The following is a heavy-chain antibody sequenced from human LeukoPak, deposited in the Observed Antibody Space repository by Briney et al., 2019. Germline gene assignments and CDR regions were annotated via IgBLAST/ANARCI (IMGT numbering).Heavy chain of an antibody. CDR3: ARDRDDFWSGYLDY. CDR1: GYTFTSYD. J-gene: IGHJ4*02. D-gene: IGHD3-3*01. CDR2: MNPNSGNT. Sequence: ASVKVSCKASGYTFTSYDINWVRQATGQGLEWMGWMNPNSGNTGYAQKFQGRVTMTRDTSISTAYMELSRLRSDDTAVYYCARDRDDFWSGYLDYWGQGTLVTVSS. V-gene: IGHV1-8*01.